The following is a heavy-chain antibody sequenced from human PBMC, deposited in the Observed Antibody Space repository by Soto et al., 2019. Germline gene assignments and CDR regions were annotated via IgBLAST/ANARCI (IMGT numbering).Heavy chain of an antibody. V-gene: IGHV4-34*01. CDR2: INHSGST. D-gene: IGHD3-22*01. Sequence: SDTLSLSCAVYGRSFSGYYWSWIRQPAGKGLEWIGEINHSGSTTYNPSLKSRVTISVDTSKNQFSLKLSSVTAADTAVYYCMLGSGWKDFDYWGQGTLVTVSS. J-gene: IGHJ4*02. CDR3: MLGSGWKDFDY. CDR1: GRSFSGYY.